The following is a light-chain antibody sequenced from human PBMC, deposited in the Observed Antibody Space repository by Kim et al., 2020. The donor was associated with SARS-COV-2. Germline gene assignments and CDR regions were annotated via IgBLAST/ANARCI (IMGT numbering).Light chain of an antibody. V-gene: IGKV3-20*01. J-gene: IGKJ5*01. CDR2: GAS. Sequence: PGESATLSCRASQSVSGSSLAWYQQKPGQTPRLLIYGASTRASGIPDRFSASESGSDFTLTISRLEPEDFAVYYCQQYGRPPITFGQGTRLEIK. CDR1: QSVSGSS. CDR3: QQYGRPPIT.